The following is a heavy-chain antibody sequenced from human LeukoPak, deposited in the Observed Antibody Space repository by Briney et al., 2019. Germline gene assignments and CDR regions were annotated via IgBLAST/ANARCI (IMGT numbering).Heavy chain of an antibody. J-gene: IGHJ5*02. CDR3: TGHSSSSDGWFDP. CDR1: GITXTDYF. CDR2: INPHNGGT. D-gene: IGHD6-6*01. V-gene: IGHV1-2*02. Sequence: GASVKVSCKASGITXTDYFIHWVRQAPGQGLEWMGWINPHNGGTNYAQNFRGRVTMTRATSINTVYMDLTRLTSDDTAIYYCTGHSSSSDGWFDPWGQGTLVTVSS.